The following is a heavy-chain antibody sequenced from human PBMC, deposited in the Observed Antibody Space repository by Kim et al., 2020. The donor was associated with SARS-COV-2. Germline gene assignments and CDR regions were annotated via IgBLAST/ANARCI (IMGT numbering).Heavy chain of an antibody. CDR2: IYSGGNT. CDR1: GFSVSYNY. Sequence: GGSLRLSCAASGFSVSYNYMTWVRQAPGKGLEWVSIIYSGGNTYYADSVKGRFTISRDNSKNTLYLQMNSLRAEDTAVYYCARDLHGYTYGSGVYYGMDVWGRGTTVTVSS. V-gene: IGHV3-53*01. J-gene: IGHJ6*02. CDR3: ARDLHGYTYGSGVYYGMDV. D-gene: IGHD5-18*01.